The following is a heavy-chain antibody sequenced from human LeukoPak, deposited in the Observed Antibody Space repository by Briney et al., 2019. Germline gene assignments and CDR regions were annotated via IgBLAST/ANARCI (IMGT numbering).Heavy chain of an antibody. CDR1: GYTFTSYY. CDR3: AARGQIVGATWWIRNDAFDI. J-gene: IGHJ3*02. D-gene: IGHD1-26*01. Sequence: ASVKVSCKASGYTFTSYYMHWMRQAPGQGLEWMGIINPSGGSTSYAQKFQGRVTMTRDTSTSTVYMELSSLRSEDTAVYYCAARGQIVGATWWIRNDAFDIWGQGTMVTVSS. V-gene: IGHV1-46*01. CDR2: INPSGGST.